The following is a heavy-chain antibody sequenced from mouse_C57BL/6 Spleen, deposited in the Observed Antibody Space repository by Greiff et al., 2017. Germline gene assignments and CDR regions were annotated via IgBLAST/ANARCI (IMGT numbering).Heavy chain of an antibody. J-gene: IGHJ3*01. CDR3: ARYGEPFAY. CDR1: GYAFSSSW. D-gene: IGHD1-1*02. Sequence: VQLQQSGPELVKPGASVKISCKASGYAFSSSWMNWVKQRPGKGLEWIGRIYPGDGDTNYNGKFKGKATLTADKSSSTAYMQLSSLTSEDSAVYFCARYGEPFAYWGQGTLVTVSA. V-gene: IGHV1-82*01. CDR2: IYPGDGDT.